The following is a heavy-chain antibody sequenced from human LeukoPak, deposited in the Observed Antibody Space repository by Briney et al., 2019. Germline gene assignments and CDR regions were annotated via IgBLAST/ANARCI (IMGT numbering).Heavy chain of an antibody. CDR1: GYTFTSNY. V-gene: IGHV1-46*01. CDR3: ASMVRGVSLPDY. D-gene: IGHD3-10*01. Sequence: ASVKVSCKASGYTFTSNYIHWVRQAPGQGLEWMGMIYPRDGSTSYAQKFQGRVTMTRDTSTSTVYMELSSLRSEDTAVYYCASMVRGVSLPDYWGQGTLVTVSS. J-gene: IGHJ4*02. CDR2: IYPRDGST.